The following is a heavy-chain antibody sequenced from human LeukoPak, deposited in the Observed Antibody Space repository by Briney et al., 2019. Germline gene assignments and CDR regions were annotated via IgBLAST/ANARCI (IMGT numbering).Heavy chain of an antibody. D-gene: IGHD6-19*01. J-gene: IGHJ4*02. Sequence: PGGSLRLSCAASGFTFSSYAMDWVRQAPGKGLEWVAVISYGGSNKYYADSVKGRFTISRDNSKNTLYLQMNNLRADDTAVYYCARDRKAVTGAFDYWGQGTLVTVSS. CDR2: ISYGGSNK. V-gene: IGHV3-30*04. CDR3: ARDRKAVTGAFDY. CDR1: GFTFSSYA.